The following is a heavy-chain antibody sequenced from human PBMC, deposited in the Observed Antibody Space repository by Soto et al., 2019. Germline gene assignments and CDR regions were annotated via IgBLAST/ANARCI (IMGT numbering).Heavy chain of an antibody. CDR1: GFSISSGYY. D-gene: IGHD1-1*01. CDR2: IYRSGSS. CDR3: AREKVGTTFFDN. Sequence: SETLSLTCDVSGFSISSGYYWSWVRQPPWKGLELIGSIYRSGSSYHNPSLESRLTVSIDLSKNQFSLKLASVTAADTAIYYCAREKVGTTFFDNGGQGAQVTVSS. V-gene: IGHV4-38-2*02. J-gene: IGHJ4*02.